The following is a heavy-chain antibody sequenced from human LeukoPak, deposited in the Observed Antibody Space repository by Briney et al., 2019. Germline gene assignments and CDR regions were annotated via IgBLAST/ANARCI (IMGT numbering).Heavy chain of an antibody. D-gene: IGHD3-10*01. CDR2: IYTSGST. J-gene: IGHJ4*02. V-gene: IGHV4-59*10. CDR3: AREGALWFGELLVAFDY. CDR1: GGSFSGYY. Sequence: SETLSLTCAVYGGSFSGYYWSWIRQPPGKGLEWIGRIYTSGSTNYNPSLKSRVTISVDTSKNQFSLKLSSVTAADTAVYYCAREGALWFGELLVAFDYWGQGTLVTVSS.